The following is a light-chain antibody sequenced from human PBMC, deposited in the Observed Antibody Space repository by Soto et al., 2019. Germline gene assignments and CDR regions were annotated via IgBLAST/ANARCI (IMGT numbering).Light chain of an antibody. Sequence: DIVMTQSPLSLPVTPGEPASISCRSSQSLLHSNGYSYFDWYLQKPGQSPQLLIYLGSNRASGVPDRSSGSGSGTDFTLKISRVEAEDVGVYYCMQALQTPLTFGQGTRLEIK. J-gene: IGKJ5*01. CDR2: LGS. V-gene: IGKV2-28*01. CDR3: MQALQTPLT. CDR1: QSLLHSNGYSY.